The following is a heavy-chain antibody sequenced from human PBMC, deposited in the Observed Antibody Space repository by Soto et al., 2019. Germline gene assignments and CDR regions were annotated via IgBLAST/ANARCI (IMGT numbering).Heavy chain of an antibody. Sequence: SETLSLTCAVYGGSFSAYYWSWIRQPPGKGLEWIGEINHSGGTSYNPSLKSRVTISVDTSKSQFSLKLTSVTAADRAVYYCARGSVDTVDSSGFYEYWGHGTPVTVSS. D-gene: IGHD3-22*01. J-gene: IGHJ4*01. CDR2: INHSGGT. CDR1: GGSFSAYY. V-gene: IGHV4-34*01. CDR3: ARGSVDTVDSSGFYEY.